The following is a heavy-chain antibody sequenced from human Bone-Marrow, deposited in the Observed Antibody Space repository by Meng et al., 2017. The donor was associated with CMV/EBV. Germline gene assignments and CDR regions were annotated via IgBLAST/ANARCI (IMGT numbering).Heavy chain of an antibody. CDR3: ARAENYDFWSGWGAFDI. J-gene: IGHJ3*02. V-gene: IGHV3-53*01. D-gene: IGHD3-3*01. Sequence: GESLKISCAASGFTVSSNYMSWVRQAPGKGLEWVSVIYSGGSTYYADSVKGRFTISRDNSKNTLYLQMNSLRAEDTAVYYCARAENYDFWSGWGAFDIWGQGTIVTVSS. CDR2: IYSGGST. CDR1: GFTVSSNY.